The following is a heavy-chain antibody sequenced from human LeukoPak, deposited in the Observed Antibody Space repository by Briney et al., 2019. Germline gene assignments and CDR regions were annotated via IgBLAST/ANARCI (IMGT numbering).Heavy chain of an antibody. J-gene: IGHJ4*02. CDR3: ARSNSGSYYHFDY. CDR2: ISTYNDNT. Sequence: GASVKVSCKASGYTFTSYGISWLRQAPGQGPEWPGWISTYNDNTYYAQKFQGRVTMTTDTSTSTAYMELMSLTSDDTAVYYCARSNSGSYYHFDYWGQGTLVTVSS. CDR1: GYTFTSYG. V-gene: IGHV1-18*01. D-gene: IGHD1-26*01.